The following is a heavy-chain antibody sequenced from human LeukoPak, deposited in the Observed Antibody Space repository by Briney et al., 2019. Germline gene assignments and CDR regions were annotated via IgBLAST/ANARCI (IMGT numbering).Heavy chain of an antibody. CDR1: GGSISSSSYY. V-gene: IGHV4-39*01. D-gene: IGHD3-22*01. Sequence: PSETLSLTCTVSGGSISSSSYYWGWIRQPPGKGREWIGSIYYSGSTYYNPSLKSRVTISVDTSKNQFPLKLSSVTAADTAVYYCARCYYDSSGYYYSGHWFDPWGQGTLVTVSS. CDR3: ARCYYDSSGYYYSGHWFDP. J-gene: IGHJ5*02. CDR2: IYYSGST.